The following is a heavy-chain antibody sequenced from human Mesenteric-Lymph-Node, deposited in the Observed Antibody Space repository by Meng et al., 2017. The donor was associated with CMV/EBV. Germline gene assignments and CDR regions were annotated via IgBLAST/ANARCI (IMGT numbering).Heavy chain of an antibody. V-gene: IGHV4-34*01. CDR3: ARDSSGSQGVGAFDI. CDR2: IYYSGST. D-gene: IGHD3-22*01. CDR1: GGSFSGYY. Sequence: SETLSLTCAVYGGSFSGYYWSWIRQPPGKGLEWIGYIYYSGSTYYNPSLKSRVTISVDTSKNQFSLKLSSVTAADTAVYYCARDSSGSQGVGAFDIWGQGTMVTVSS. J-gene: IGHJ3*02.